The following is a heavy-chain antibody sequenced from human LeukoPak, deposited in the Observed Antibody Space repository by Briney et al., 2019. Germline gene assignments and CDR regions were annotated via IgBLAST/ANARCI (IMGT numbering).Heavy chain of an antibody. CDR1: GGSISSYY. J-gene: IGHJ4*02. D-gene: IGHD3-22*01. Sequence: SETLSLTCTFSGGSISSYYWSWIRQPAGKGLEWIGRIHTNGSTNYNPSLKSRVTMSGDTSKNQFSLKLNSVTAADTAVYYCARDRYYYDSSGHYRLDYWGQGTLVTVSS. CDR3: ARDRYYYDSSGHYRLDY. CDR2: IHTNGST. V-gene: IGHV4-4*07.